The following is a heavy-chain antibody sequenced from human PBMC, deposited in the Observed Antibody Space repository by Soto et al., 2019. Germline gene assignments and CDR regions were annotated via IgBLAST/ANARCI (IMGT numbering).Heavy chain of an antibody. CDR2: MTPNSGNT. V-gene: IGHV1-8*01. D-gene: IGHD6-19*01. CDR1: GYSLIDYD. J-gene: IGHJ5*02. CDR3: ARNPYSSGLFDP. Sequence: QVQLVQSGAEVKKPGASVKISCKASGYSLIDYDINWVRQATGQGLEWMGWMTPNSGNTGYAQKFQGRVTLTRDTSIGTAYMELSSLKFEETAVYYCARNPYSSGLFDPWVQGTLVTVSS.